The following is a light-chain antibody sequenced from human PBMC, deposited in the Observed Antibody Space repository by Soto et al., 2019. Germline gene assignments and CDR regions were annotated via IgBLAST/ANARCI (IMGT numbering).Light chain of an antibody. J-gene: IGLJ1*01. CDR1: SSDVGGYNY. Sequence: QSALTQPRSVSGSPGQSVTISCTGTSSDVGGYNYVSWYQQHPGKAPKLMIYDVSKWPSGVPDRFSGSKSGNTASLTISGLQAEDEADYYCCSYAGSYTFGYVFGTGTKVT. CDR3: CSYAGSYTFGYV. V-gene: IGLV2-11*01. CDR2: DVS.